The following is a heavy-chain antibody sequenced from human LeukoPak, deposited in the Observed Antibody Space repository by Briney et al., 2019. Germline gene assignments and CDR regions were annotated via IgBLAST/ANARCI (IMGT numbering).Heavy chain of an antibody. Sequence: ASVKVSCKASGYTFTSYAMHWVRQAPGQRLEWMGWINAGNGNTKYSQKFQGRVTIARDTSASTAYMELSSLRSEDTAAYYCARVGYYGSGSYYNDYGMDVWGQGTTVTVSS. CDR1: GYTFTSYA. CDR3: ARVGYYGSGSYYNDYGMDV. J-gene: IGHJ6*02. CDR2: INAGNGNT. V-gene: IGHV1-3*01. D-gene: IGHD3-10*01.